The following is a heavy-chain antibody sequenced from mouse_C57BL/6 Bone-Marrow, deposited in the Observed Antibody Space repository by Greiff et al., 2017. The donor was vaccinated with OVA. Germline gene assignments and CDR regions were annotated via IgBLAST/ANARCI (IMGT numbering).Heavy chain of an antibody. D-gene: IGHD2-4*01. CDR3: ARSAGLYRGLVDY. Sequence: VKLQQSGAELMKPGASVKLSCKAPGYTFTGYWIEWVKQRPGHGLEWIGEILPGSGSTNYNEKFKGKATSTADTSSNTAYMQLSSLTTEDSAIYYCARSAGLYRGLVDYWGQGTSVTVSS. V-gene: IGHV1-9*01. J-gene: IGHJ4*01. CDR1: GYTFTGYW. CDR2: ILPGSGST.